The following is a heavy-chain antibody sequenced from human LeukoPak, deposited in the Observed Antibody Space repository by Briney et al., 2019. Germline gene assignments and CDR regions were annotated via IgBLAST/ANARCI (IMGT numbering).Heavy chain of an antibody. CDR1: GFTFSTYN. CDR3: AKAFREFGSSSYSSFDI. Sequence: PGGSLRLSCAASGFTFSTYNMNWVRQAPGKGLEWVSYISSSGSTKYYADSVKGRFTISRDNVKNSLFLQMNSLRAEDTAVYYCAKAFREFGSSSYSSFDIWGQGTLVTVSS. J-gene: IGHJ3*02. CDR2: ISSSGSTK. V-gene: IGHV3-48*01. D-gene: IGHD3-10*01.